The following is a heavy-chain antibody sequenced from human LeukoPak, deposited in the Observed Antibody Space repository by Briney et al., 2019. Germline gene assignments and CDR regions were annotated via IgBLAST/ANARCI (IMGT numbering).Heavy chain of an antibody. V-gene: IGHV4-39*07. Sequence: SETLSLTCTVSGGSININTYYWGWIRQPPGKGLEWIGTIYYSGRTYYNPSLKSRVTISVDTSKNQSSLKLSSVTAADTAVYYCARDQATIILGYFDYWGQGTLVTVSS. J-gene: IGHJ4*02. CDR2: IYYSGRT. D-gene: IGHD1-26*01. CDR3: ARDQATIILGYFDY. CDR1: GGSININTYY.